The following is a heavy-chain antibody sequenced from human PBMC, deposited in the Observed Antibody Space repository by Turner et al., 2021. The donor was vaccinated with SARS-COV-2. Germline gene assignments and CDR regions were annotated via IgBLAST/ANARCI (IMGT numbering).Heavy chain of an antibody. Sequence: QVQLVQSGAEVTKPGASVKVSCKVSGYTLTELSMHWVRQAPGKGLEWMGGFDPEDGETIYAQKFQGRVTMTEDTSTDTAYMELSSLRSEDTAVYYCATGGWALRFFDWLYGVDVWGQGTTVTVSS. D-gene: IGHD3-9*01. V-gene: IGHV1-24*01. CDR2: FDPEDGET. CDR3: ATGGWALRFFDWLYGVDV. CDR1: GYTLTELS. J-gene: IGHJ6*02.